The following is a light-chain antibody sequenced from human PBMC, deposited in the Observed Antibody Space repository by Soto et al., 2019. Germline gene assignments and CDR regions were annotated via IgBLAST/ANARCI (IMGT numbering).Light chain of an antibody. V-gene: IGKV1-5*03. J-gene: IGKJ1*01. CDR3: HHAHFLLRT. CDR1: QRISSY. CDR2: KAS. Sequence: SACVVNLVTITCRASQRISSYLSWYQQNTGNAAKLLSYKASTLKSGVPSRCSSSGSGTEFTLTICLLQADDFTTYYCHHAHFLLRTFGQGSNADFK.